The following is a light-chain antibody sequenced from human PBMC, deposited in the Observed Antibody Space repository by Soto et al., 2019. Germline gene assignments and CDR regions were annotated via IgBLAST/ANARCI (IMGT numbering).Light chain of an antibody. CDR2: DAS. J-gene: IGKJ2*01. V-gene: IGKV3-15*01. Sequence: EIVMTQSPATLSVSPGERVTLSCRASQSISNNLAWYQHKPGRAPRVLIYDASTRATGVPVRVSGSGSGTEFTLTISSLQSDAVAVYYCHQYNNWPPKHTFGQGTKLEIK. CDR1: QSISNN. CDR3: HQYNNWPPKHT.